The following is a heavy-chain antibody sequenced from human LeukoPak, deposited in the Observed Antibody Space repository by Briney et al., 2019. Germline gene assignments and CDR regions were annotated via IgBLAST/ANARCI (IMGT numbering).Heavy chain of an antibody. D-gene: IGHD2-15*01. J-gene: IGHJ4*02. V-gene: IGHV3-53*01. Sequence: SGGSLRLSCEVSGFTVRDNYMSWVRQAPGKGLEWVSVIYSGGTTYYADAVKGRLTISRDNSKNTIYLQMNSLRVEDTAVYYCASHYCNSGSCFFDYWGQGAVVTVSP. CDR3: ASHYCNSGSCFFDY. CDR2: IYSGGTT. CDR1: GFTVRDNY.